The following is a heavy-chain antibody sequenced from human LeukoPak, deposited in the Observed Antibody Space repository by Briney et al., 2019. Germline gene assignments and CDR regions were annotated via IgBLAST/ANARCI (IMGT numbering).Heavy chain of an antibody. D-gene: IGHD5-18*01. CDR1: GYTFTGYY. J-gene: IGHJ4*02. Sequence: ASVKVSCKASGYTFTGYYMHWVRQAPGQGLEWMGWINPNSGGTNYAQKFQGWVTMTRDTSISTAYMELSRLRSDDTAVYYCARRGYSYGYAIDYWGQGTLVTVSS. CDR2: INPNSGGT. V-gene: IGHV1-2*04. CDR3: ARRGYSYGYAIDY.